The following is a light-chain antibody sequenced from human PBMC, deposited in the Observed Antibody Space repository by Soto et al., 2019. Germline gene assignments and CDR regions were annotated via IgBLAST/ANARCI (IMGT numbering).Light chain of an antibody. V-gene: IGKV1-5*01. CDR1: PSISSW. CDR3: QQYNSYSPWT. J-gene: IGKJ1*01. Sequence: DVQMTQSPSTLAASLGDRGTITCGASPSISSWLAWYQHKPGKAPKLLIYDASSLESGVPSRFSGSRYGTEFTLSITSLQPDDFATYYCQQYNSYSPWTFGQGTKVDI. CDR2: DAS.